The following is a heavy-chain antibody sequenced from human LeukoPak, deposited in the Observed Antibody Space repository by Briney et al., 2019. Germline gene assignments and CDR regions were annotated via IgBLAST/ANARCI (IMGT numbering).Heavy chain of an antibody. CDR3: ARAWELLYPFDY. CDR1: GFTFSSYG. CDR2: ISYDVGKK. J-gene: IGHJ4*02. D-gene: IGHD1-26*01. Sequence: PGGSLRLSCAASGFTFSSYGMHWVRQAPGKGLEWVAVISYDVGKKYYADSVKGRFTISRDNSKNTLYLQMNSLRAEDTAVYYCARAWELLYPFDYWGQGTLVTVSS. V-gene: IGHV3-30*03.